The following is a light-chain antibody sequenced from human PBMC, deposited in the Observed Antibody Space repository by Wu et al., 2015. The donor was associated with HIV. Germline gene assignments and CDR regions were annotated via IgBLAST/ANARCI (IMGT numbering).Light chain of an antibody. CDR1: GTISAL. Sequence: DIRMTQSPSTLSASVGDKITITCRASGTISALLAWYQQKPGKAPKLLIYRSSDLEIGIPSRFSGSGTETHFTLTINGLQPDDFATYYCQQYNLYPWTFGQGTRV. CDR2: RSS. J-gene: IGKJ1*01. CDR3: QQYNLYPWT. V-gene: IGKV1-5*03.